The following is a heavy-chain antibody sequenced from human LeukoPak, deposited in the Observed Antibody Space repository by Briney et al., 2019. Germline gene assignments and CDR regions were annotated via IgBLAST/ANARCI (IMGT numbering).Heavy chain of an antibody. Sequence: GGSLRLSCAASGFSFSNYGMTWVRQAPGKGLEWVSSIRSTSSNTYYADSVKGRFTISRDNSKNTLYLQMNSLRAEDTAVYYCAKASTDRGLGYFDYWGQGTLVTVSS. D-gene: IGHD6-19*01. V-gene: IGHV3-23*01. CDR2: IRSTSSNT. CDR3: AKASTDRGLGYFDY. J-gene: IGHJ4*02. CDR1: GFSFSNYG.